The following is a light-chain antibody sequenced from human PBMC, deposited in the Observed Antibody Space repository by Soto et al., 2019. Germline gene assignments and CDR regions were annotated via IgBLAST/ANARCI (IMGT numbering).Light chain of an antibody. CDR2: AAS. Sequence: IQMTKSPSSDSESVGDRVTITCRASQDVKSWLAWYQQKPGKAPKLLINAASTLHTGVPSRFSGSGAGTEFNFTISAVQPEDFATYYCQQGINFPLTFGGGTRVEIK. V-gene: IGKV1-12*01. CDR1: QDVKSW. J-gene: IGKJ4*01. CDR3: QQGINFPLT.